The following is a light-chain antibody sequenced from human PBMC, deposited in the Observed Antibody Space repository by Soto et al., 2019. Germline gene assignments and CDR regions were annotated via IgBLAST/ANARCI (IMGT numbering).Light chain of an antibody. CDR2: AAS. CDR1: QSVTANY. CDR3: QQYGSSVTWT. Sequence: EVVLTQSPGTVSLSPGERATLSCRASQSVTANYLAWYQQKPGQAPRLLIYAASSRATGIPDRFSGSWSGTDFTLSIIRLEPEDFALYYCQQYGSSVTWTFGQGTKLEIK. J-gene: IGKJ1*01. V-gene: IGKV3-20*01.